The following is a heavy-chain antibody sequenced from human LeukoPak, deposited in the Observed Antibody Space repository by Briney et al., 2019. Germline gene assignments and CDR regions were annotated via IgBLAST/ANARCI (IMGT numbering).Heavy chain of an antibody. Sequence: GGSLRLSCAASGFTFSDAWMTWVRQAPGKGLEWVGRIKSKTDGGTTDYAAPVKGRFTISRDDSENTLYLQMSSLKTEDTAVYYCARDHYDILTVAYYYYGMDVWGQGTTVTVSS. D-gene: IGHD3-9*01. J-gene: IGHJ6*02. V-gene: IGHV3-15*01. CDR3: ARDHYDILTVAYYYYGMDV. CDR2: IKSKTDGGTT. CDR1: GFTFSDAW.